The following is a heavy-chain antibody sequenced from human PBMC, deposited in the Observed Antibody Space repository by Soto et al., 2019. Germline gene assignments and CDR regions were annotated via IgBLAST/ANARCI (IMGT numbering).Heavy chain of an antibody. CDR2: IYSGGST. CDR1: GFTVSSNY. CDR3: ATKGGGAYDSSGYYQTDAFDI. J-gene: IGHJ3*02. V-gene: IGHV3-66*01. Sequence: GGSLRLSCAASGFTVSSNYMSWVRQAPGKGLEWVSVIYSGGSTYYADSVKGRFTISRDNSKNTLYLQMNSLRAEDTAVYYCATKGGGAYDSSGYYQTDAFDIWGQGTMVTVSS. D-gene: IGHD3-22*01.